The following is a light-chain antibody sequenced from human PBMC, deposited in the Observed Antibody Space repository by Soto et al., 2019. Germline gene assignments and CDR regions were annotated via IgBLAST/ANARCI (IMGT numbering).Light chain of an antibody. Sequence: EIVLTQSPATLSLSPGDRATLSCRASQTNVNYLAWYQQKPGQAPRLLLYDASTRATGIPARFSGRGSGTDFTLTISSLEPEDFAVYYCQQRANWPLTFAGGTRVEIK. CDR3: QQRANWPLT. CDR2: DAS. J-gene: IGKJ4*01. CDR1: QTNVNY. V-gene: IGKV3-11*01.